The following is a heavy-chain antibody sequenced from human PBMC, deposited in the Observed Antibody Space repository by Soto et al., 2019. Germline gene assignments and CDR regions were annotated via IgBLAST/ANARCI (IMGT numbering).Heavy chain of an antibody. CDR2: ISYDGTNK. CDR3: ARDRAFWSGTPDAFDV. J-gene: IGHJ3*01. Sequence: QVQLVESGGGVVQPGRSLRLSCAASEFTFSSYGMHWVRQAPGKGLEWVSVISYDGTNKYYTDSVKGRFTISRDNSKNSMYLQMNSLRGEDTAVYYCARDRAFWSGTPDAFDVWGQGTMVTVSS. CDR1: EFTFSSYG. V-gene: IGHV3-30*03. D-gene: IGHD3-3*01.